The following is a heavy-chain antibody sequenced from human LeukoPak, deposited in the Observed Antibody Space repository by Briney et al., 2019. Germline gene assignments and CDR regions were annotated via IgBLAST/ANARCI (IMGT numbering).Heavy chain of an antibody. CDR2: ISSSSSYI. Sequence: PGGSLRLSCAASGFTFSSYSMNWVRQAPGEGLEWVSSISSSSSYIYYADSVKGRFTISRDNAKNSLYLQMNSLRAEDTAVYYCARDLDLGVTRWLEPEFDYWGQGTLVTVSS. J-gene: IGHJ4*02. CDR3: ARDLDLGVTRWLEPEFDY. V-gene: IGHV3-21*01. D-gene: IGHD5-24*01. CDR1: GFTFSSYS.